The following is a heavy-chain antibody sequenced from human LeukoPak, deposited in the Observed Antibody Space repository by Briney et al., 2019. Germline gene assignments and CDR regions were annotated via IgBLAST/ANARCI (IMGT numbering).Heavy chain of an antibody. CDR3: ARGRRVTYYDILTGYTRYYYYMDV. D-gene: IGHD3-9*01. Sequence: SETLSLTCTVSGGSISSSSYYWGWIRQPPGKGLEWIGSIYYSGSTYYNPSLKSRVTISVDTSKNQFSLKLSSVTAADTAVYYCARGRRVTYYDILTGYTRYYYYMDVWGKGTTVTVSS. J-gene: IGHJ6*03. CDR1: GGSISSSSYY. V-gene: IGHV4-39*07. CDR2: IYYSGST.